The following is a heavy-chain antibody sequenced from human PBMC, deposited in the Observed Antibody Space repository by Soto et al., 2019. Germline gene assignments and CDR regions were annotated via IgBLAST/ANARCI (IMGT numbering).Heavy chain of an antibody. V-gene: IGHV3-23*01. Sequence: EVQLLESGGGSVQPGGSLRLSCVASGFTFSRYAMHWVRRPPGKGLEWVSSISGSGGTAYYADSVKGRFSISRDSLVKTYHLQINRRSAEETAVYCWTKGGGQSGNFDYWGQGTLVTVSS. CDR1: GFTFSRYA. CDR3: TKGGGQSGNFDY. D-gene: IGHD3-10*01. CDR2: ISGSGGTA. J-gene: IGHJ4*02.